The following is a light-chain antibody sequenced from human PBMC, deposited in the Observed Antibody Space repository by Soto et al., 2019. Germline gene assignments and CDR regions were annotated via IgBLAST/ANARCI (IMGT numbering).Light chain of an antibody. J-gene: IGKJ1*01. CDR1: QSIRSW. V-gene: IGKV1-5*03. Sequence: DIQMTQAPSTLSASVGDRVTITCRASQSIRSWLAWYQQKPGKAPKLLIYKASTLECGVPSRFSGSGSGTEFTLTISSLQPDDFGTYYCQQYNSYPWTFGQGTKVVIK. CDR3: QQYNSYPWT. CDR2: KAS.